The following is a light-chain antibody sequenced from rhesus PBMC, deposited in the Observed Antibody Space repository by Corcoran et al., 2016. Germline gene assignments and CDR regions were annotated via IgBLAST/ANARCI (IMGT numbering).Light chain of an antibody. CDR2: GAS. CDR1: QSVSTY. V-gene: IGKV3S9*01. Sequence: EIVMTQSPATLSLSPGERATLSCRASQSVSTYVAWYQQKPEQPPRLLIYGASSRATGIPDRFSGSGSGTYFTLTISSLEPEDFAVFYCHQYSNWPFTFGPGTKLDIK. CDR3: HQYSNWPFT. J-gene: IGKJ3*01.